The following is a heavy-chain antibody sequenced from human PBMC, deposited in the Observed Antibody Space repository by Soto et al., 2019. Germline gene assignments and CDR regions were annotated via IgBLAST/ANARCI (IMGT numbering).Heavy chain of an antibody. CDR1: GGSISSYY. CDR3: ARETDDAMIREVRYYYGMDV. D-gene: IGHD3-10*01. J-gene: IGHJ6*02. V-gene: IGHV4-59*01. CDR2: IYYSGST. Sequence: PSETLSLTCTVSGGSISSYYWSWIRQPPGKGLEWIGYIYYSGSTNYNPSLKSRVTISVDTSKNQFSLKLSSVTAAATAVYYCARETDDAMIREVRYYYGMDVWGQGTTVT.